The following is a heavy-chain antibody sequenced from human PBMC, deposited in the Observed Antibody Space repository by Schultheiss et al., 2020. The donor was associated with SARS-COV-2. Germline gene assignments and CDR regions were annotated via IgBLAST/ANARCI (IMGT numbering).Heavy chain of an antibody. J-gene: IGHJ4*02. CDR3: ARDLRYGSVDY. V-gene: IGHV4-34*01. D-gene: IGHD3-10*01. CDR1: SGSFSGYY. Sequence: SETLSLTCAVYSGSFSGYYWSWIRQPPGKGLEWIGEINHSGSTNYNPSLKSRVTISVDTSKNQVSLKLSSVTAADTAVYYCARDLRYGSVDYWGQGTLVTVSS. CDR2: INHSGST.